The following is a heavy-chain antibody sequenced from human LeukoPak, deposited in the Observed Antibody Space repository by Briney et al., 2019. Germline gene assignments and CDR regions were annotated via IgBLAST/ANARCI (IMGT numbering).Heavy chain of an antibody. CDR1: GYTFTSYG. J-gene: IGHJ4*02. V-gene: IGHV1-18*01. Sequence: ASVKVSCKASGYTFTSYGITWVRQAPGQGLGWMGWISAYNGNTIYAQKLQGRVTMTTDTSTSTAYMELRSLRSDDTAVYYCTRGGMTTAATPWWYWGQGTLVTVSS. CDR3: TRGGMTTAATPWWY. CDR2: ISAYNGNT. D-gene: IGHD4-17*01.